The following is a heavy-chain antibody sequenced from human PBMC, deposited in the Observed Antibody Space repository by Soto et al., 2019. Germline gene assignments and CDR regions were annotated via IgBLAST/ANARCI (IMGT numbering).Heavy chain of an antibody. D-gene: IGHD3-16*02. V-gene: IGHV4-39*01. CDR1: GGSISSSSYY. J-gene: IGHJ4*02. CDR3: ARLDYVWGSYRYSHFDY. CDR2: IYYSGST. Sequence: SETLSLTCTVSGGSISSSSYYWGWIRQPPGKGLEWIGSIYYSGSTYYNPSLKSRVTISVDTSKNQFSLKLSSVTAANTAEYYCARLDYVWGSYRYSHFDYWGQGTLVT.